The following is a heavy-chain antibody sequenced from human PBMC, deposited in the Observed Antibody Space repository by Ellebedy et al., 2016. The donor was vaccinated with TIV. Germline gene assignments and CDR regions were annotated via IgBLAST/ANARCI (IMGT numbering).Heavy chain of an antibody. Sequence: ASVKVSCXASGYTFTSYDINWVRQATGQGLEWMGWMNPNSGNTGYAQKFQGRVTMTRNTSISTAYMELSSLRSDDTAVYYCARVIRWFGELVPYYGMDVWGQGTAVTVSS. CDR2: MNPNSGNT. CDR1: GYTFTSYD. D-gene: IGHD3-10*01. CDR3: ARVIRWFGELVPYYGMDV. J-gene: IGHJ6*02. V-gene: IGHV1-8*01.